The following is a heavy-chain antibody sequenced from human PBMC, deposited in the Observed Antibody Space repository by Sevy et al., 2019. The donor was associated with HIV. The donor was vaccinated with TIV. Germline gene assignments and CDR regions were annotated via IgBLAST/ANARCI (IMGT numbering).Heavy chain of an antibody. CDR3: AKGRIPSIGTLGPFDS. D-gene: IGHD6-6*01. CDR2: KTGSAGVT. J-gene: IGHJ4*02. V-gene: IGHV3-23*01. CDR1: GFSLSNYA. Sequence: GGSLRLSCAASGFSLSNYAMSWVRQAPGKGLEWISTKTGSAGVTYYADSVKGRFTISRDNSKNTLFLQMNSLRAEDTALYYCAKGRIPSIGTLGPFDSWDQGTLVTVSS.